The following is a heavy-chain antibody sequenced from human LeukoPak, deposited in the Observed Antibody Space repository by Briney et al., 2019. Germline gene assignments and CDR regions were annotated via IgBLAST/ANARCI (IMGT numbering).Heavy chain of an antibody. D-gene: IGHD6-6*01. CDR2: ISSSSSYI. CDR1: GFTVSSNY. J-gene: IGHJ3*02. CDR3: ASSIAARPIVDAFDI. Sequence: PGGSLRLSCAASGFTVSSNYMNWVRQAPGKGLEWVSSISSSSSYIYYADSVKGRFTISRDNAKNSLYLQMNSLRAEDTAVYYCASSIAARPIVDAFDIWGQGTMVTVSS. V-gene: IGHV3-21*01.